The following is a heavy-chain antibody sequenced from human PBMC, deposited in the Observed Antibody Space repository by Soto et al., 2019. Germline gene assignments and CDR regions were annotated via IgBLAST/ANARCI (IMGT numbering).Heavy chain of an antibody. CDR3: ARAVTGVDI. J-gene: IGHJ3*02. D-gene: IGHD3-16*02. V-gene: IGHV4-59*01. CDR1: GGSISPYY. CDR2: IYYSGST. Sequence: QVQLQESGPGLVKPSETLSLTCTVSGGSISPYYWYWIRQPPGKGLEWIGYIYYSGSTKYNPSLKSRVTLSVDTSKNQFSLKLTSVTAADTAVYYCARAVTGVDIWGQGTMVTVSS.